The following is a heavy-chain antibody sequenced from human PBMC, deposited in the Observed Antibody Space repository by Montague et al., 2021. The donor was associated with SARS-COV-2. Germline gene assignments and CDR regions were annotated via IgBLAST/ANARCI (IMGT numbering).Heavy chain of an antibody. Sequence: PALVKPTQTLTLTCTFSGFSLSTSGMCVSWIRQPPGKALEWLAHIDWXDDKYYSTSLKTRLTISKDTSKIQVVLTMTNMDPVDTATYYCARTHYDILAGYYSAFDYWGQGTLVTVSS. V-gene: IGHV2-70*01. J-gene: IGHJ4*02. CDR2: IDWXDDK. CDR1: GFSLSTSGMC. D-gene: IGHD3-9*01. CDR3: ARTHYDILAGYYSAFDY.